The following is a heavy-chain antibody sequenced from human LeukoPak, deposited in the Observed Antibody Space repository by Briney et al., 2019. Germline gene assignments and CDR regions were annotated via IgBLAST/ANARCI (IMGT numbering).Heavy chain of an antibody. CDR2: INPNSGGT. CDR3: ARERGYIYGASYASDAFDI. J-gene: IGHJ3*02. CDR1: GYTFTGYY. D-gene: IGHD5-18*01. V-gene: IGHV1-2*02. Sequence: ASVKVSCKASGYTFTGYYMHWVRQAPGQGLEWMGWINPNSGGTNYAQKFQGRVTMTRDTSITTAYMDLSRLTSDDTAVYYCARERGYIYGASYASDAFDIWGQGTMVTVSS.